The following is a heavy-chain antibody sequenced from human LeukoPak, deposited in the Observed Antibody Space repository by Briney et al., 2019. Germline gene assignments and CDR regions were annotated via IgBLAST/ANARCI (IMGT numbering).Heavy chain of an antibody. Sequence: GRSLRLSCAASGFTFSSYAMHWVRQAPGKGLEWVAVISYDGSNKYYADSVKGRFTIPRDNSKNTLYLQMNSLRAEDTAVYYCARDNYCSSTSCYLYYYYYGMDVWGQGTTVTVSS. V-gene: IGHV3-30-3*01. CDR3: ARDNYCSSTSCYLYYYYYGMDV. J-gene: IGHJ6*02. D-gene: IGHD2-2*01. CDR1: GFTFSSYA. CDR2: ISYDGSNK.